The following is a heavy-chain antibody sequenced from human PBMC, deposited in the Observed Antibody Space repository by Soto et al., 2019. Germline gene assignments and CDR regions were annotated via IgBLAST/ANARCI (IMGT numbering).Heavy chain of an antibody. D-gene: IGHD3-22*01. CDR3: ARHEYVSSSYDLLDV. V-gene: IGHV4-39*01. CDR1: GGSVTNINYF. CDR2: IYYTGTT. Sequence: SETLSLTCSVSGGSVTNINYFWAWIRQSPGKGLGWIANIYYTGTTFYNPSLRSRVSMTIDASKNRFSLNLSSVTASDTALYYCARHEYVSSSYDLLDVWGRGTMVTVSS. J-gene: IGHJ3*01.